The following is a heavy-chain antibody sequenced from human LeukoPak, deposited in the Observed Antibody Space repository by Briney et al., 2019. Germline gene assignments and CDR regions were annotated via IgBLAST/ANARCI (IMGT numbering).Heavy chain of an antibody. CDR1: GGSISSGDYY. J-gene: IGHJ4*02. V-gene: IGHV4-30-4*02. D-gene: IGHD6-13*01. Sequence: PSETLSLTCTVSGGSISSGDYYWSWIRQPPGKGLEWIGYIYYSGSTYYNPSLKSRVTISVDTSKNQFSLKLSSVTAADTAVYYCARVGYSSWYRYYFDYWGQGTLVTVSS. CDR3: ARVGYSSWYRYYFDY. CDR2: IYYSGST.